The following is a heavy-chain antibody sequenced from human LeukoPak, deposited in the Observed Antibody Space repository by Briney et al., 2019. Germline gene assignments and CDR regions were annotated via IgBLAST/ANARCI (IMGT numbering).Heavy chain of an antibody. CDR2: ISYDGSNK. V-gene: IGHV3-30-3*01. J-gene: IGHJ4*02. CDR1: GFTFSSYA. Sequence: PGGSLRLSCAASGFTFSSYAMHWVRQAPGKGLEWVAVISYDGSNKYYADSVKGRFTISRDNSKNTLYLQMNSLRAEDTAVYYCARDPWAAAGPSDYWGQGTLVTVSS. CDR3: ARDPWAAAGPSDY. D-gene: IGHD6-13*01.